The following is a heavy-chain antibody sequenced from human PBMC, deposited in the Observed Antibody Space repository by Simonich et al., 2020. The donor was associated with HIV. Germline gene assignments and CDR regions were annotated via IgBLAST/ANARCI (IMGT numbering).Heavy chain of an antibody. Sequence: EVQLVESGGGLVQPGGSLRLSCAASGFPFGSFEMNWVRQAPGKGLGWVAYMSSRDSNIYYADSVKGRFTISRDNAKNSLYLQMSSLRAEDTAVYYCARGGYSKFCDYWGQGTLVTVSS. CDR3: ARGGYSKFCDY. D-gene: IGHD5-12*01. CDR1: GFPFGSFE. CDR2: MSSRDSNI. V-gene: IGHV3-48*03. J-gene: IGHJ4*02.